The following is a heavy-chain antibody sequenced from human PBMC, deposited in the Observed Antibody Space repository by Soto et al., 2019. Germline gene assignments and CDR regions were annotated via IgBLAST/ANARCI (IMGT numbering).Heavy chain of an antibody. J-gene: IGHJ6*02. D-gene: IGHD1-1*01. Sequence: GGSLRLSCAASGFTFSSYGMHWVRQAPGKGLEGVAVIWYDGSNKYYADSVKGRFTISRDNSKNTLYLQMNSLRAEDTAVYYCARGEEDGKEYYYYGMDVWGQGTTVTVSS. V-gene: IGHV3-33*01. CDR1: GFTFSSYG. CDR2: IWYDGSNK. CDR3: ARGEEDGKEYYYYGMDV.